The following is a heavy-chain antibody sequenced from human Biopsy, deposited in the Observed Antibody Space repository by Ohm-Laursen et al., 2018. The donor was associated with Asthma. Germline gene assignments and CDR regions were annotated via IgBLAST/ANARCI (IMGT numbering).Heavy chain of an antibody. J-gene: IGHJ6*02. D-gene: IGHD6-13*01. CDR1: GGYMRSGNYY. Sequence: TLSPTCRLSSGSGGYMRSGNYYWGWIRQPPGKGLEWIGSIYYSGTTYYNPSLESRVTVSADTSKNQFSLKLTSVTAADTAVYYCVRGSSSWHHGPFHYYYGLDVWGQGTTATVSS. CDR2: IYYSGTT. CDR3: VRGSSSWHHGPFHYYYGLDV. V-gene: IGHV4-39*01.